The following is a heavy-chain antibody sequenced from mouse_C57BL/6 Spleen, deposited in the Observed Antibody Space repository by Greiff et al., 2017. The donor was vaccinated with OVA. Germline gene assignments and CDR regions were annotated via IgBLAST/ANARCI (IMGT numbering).Heavy chain of an antibody. Sequence: QVQLQQSGAELVKPGASVKLSCKASGYTFTEYTIHWVKQRSGQGLEWIGWFYPGSGSIKYNAKFKDKATLTADKSSSTVYMELSRLTSDDSAVYFCARHEEGYDGYSYYAMDYWGQGTSVTVSS. CDR3: ARHEEGYDGYSYYAMDY. CDR2: FYPGSGSI. CDR1: GYTFTEYT. D-gene: IGHD2-3*01. V-gene: IGHV1-62-2*01. J-gene: IGHJ4*01.